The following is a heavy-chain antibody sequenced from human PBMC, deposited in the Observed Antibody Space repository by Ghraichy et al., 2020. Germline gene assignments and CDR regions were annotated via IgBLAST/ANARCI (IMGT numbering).Heavy chain of an antibody. CDR1: GFTFSSYA. CDR2: ISYDGSNK. D-gene: IGHD2-2*01. Sequence: GESLNISCAASGFTFSSYAMHWVRQAPGKGLEWVAVISYDGSNKYYADSVKGRFTISRDNSKNTLYLQMNSLRAEDTAVYYCAREREGNIVVVPAAPGGYYYYYYGMDVWGQGTTVTVSS. CDR3: AREREGNIVVVPAAPGGYYYYYYGMDV. J-gene: IGHJ6*02. V-gene: IGHV3-30-3*01.